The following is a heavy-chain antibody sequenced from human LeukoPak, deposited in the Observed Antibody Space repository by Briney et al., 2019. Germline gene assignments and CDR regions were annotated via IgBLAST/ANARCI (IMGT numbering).Heavy chain of an antibody. V-gene: IGHV4-34*01. D-gene: IGHD2-15*01. CDR2: INHSGST. J-gene: IGHJ5*02. CDR3: ARVRVVRRPPAALVHWFDP. Sequence: PSETLSLTCAVYGGSFSGYYWSWIRQPPGKGLEWIGEINHSGSTNYNPSLKSRVTISVDTSKNQFSLKLSSVTAADTAVYYCARVRVVRRPPAALVHWFDPWGQGTLVTVSS. CDR1: GGSFSGYY.